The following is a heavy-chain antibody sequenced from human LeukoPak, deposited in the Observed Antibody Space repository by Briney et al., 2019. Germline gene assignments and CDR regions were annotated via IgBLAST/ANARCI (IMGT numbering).Heavy chain of an antibody. CDR1: GFTFSSYA. J-gene: IGHJ4*02. D-gene: IGHD3-16*01. Sequence: GGSLRLSCAASGFTFSSYAMSWVRQAPGKGLEWVSGISESGAGTHYADLVKGRFAISRDNSKSTLYLQMNSLRAEDTAVYYCAPPRLLWYWGQGTLVTVSS. CDR2: ISESGAGT. V-gene: IGHV3-23*01. CDR3: APPRLLWY.